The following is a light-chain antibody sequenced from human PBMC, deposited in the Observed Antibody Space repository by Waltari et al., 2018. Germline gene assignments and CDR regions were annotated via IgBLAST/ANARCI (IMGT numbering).Light chain of an antibody. CDR2: GAS. V-gene: IGKV1-12*01. CDR1: QDVRTW. J-gene: IGKJ3*01. CDR3: QQANSFPTT. Sequence: DIQMTQSTSSVSASVGDRVTITCRAGQDVRTWLAWYQQKPGKAPKLLIYGASSLQSGVPSRFSGSGSGTEFTLTIRSLQPEDFGTYYCQQANSFPTTFGPGTRVDIK.